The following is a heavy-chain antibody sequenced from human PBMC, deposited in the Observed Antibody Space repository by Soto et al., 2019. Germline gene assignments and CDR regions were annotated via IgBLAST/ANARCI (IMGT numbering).Heavy chain of an antibody. V-gene: IGHV3-33*01. D-gene: IGHD3-16*01. J-gene: IGHJ6*02. CDR2: IWYDGSNK. Sequence: GGSLRLSCAASGFTFSSYGMHWVRQAPGKGLEWVAVIWYDGSNKYYADSVRGRFTISRDNSKNTLYLQMNSLRAEDTAVYYCVRGGSYYYYYYGMDVWGQGTTVTVSS. CDR3: VRGGSYYYYYYGMDV. CDR1: GFTFSSYG.